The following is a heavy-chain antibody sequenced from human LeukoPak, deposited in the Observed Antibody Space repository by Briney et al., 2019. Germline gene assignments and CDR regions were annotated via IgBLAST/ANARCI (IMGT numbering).Heavy chain of an antibody. Sequence: GGSLRLSCAASGFTFRSYGMHWVRQAPGKGLEWVAFIRYDGSNKYYADSVKGRFTISRDNSKNTLYLQMNSLRVEDTAVYYCARSRYRSGCYGYWGQGTLVTVSS. J-gene: IGHJ4*02. CDR3: ARSRYRSGCYGY. V-gene: IGHV3-30*02. D-gene: IGHD6-19*01. CDR1: GFTFRSYG. CDR2: IRYDGSNK.